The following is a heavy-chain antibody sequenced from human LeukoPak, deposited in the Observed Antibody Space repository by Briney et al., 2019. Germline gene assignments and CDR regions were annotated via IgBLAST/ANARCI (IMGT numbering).Heavy chain of an antibody. J-gene: IGHJ1*01. CDR1: GFTFSSYG. CDR2: LWYDGSNT. CDR3: AKGGPSVGYSGYLTSSDIVVVTATSAEYFQH. V-gene: IGHV3-33*06. D-gene: IGHD2-21*02. Sequence: GGSLRLSCAASGFTFSSYGMHWVRQAPGKGLEWVAILWYDGSNTYYADSVKGRFTISRDNSKNTLYLQMNSLRAEDTAVYYCAKGGPSVGYSGYLTSSDIVVVTATSAEYFQHWGQGTLVTVSS.